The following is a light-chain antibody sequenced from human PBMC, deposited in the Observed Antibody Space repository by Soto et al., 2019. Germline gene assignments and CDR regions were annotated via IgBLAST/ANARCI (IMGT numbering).Light chain of an antibody. CDR3: QQRSNWPGT. V-gene: IGKV3-11*01. CDR2: DAS. J-gene: IGKJ1*01. Sequence: EILLTQSPATPSLSPGERATLSCRASQSVRSSLAWYQQQPGQAPRLLIFDASNRATGIPPRFSGSGSGTDFTLTINSLEPEDFVVYYCQQRSNWPGTFGQGTKVDIK. CDR1: QSVRSS.